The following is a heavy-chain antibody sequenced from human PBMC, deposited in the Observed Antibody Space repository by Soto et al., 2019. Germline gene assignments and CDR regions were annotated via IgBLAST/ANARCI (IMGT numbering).Heavy chain of an antibody. CDR1: GGSISSYK. D-gene: IGHD2-15*01. V-gene: IGHV4-59*01. CDR2: MYSSGSI. Sequence: ETLSLTFTVGGGSISSYKWSWIRQSPGKGLEWIAYMYSSGSIDYNPSLKGRVTISMDTSNNQYSLKLNSANAADKAVYYCARDWSAFDYWGQGILVTVCS. CDR3: ARDWSAFDY. J-gene: IGHJ4*02.